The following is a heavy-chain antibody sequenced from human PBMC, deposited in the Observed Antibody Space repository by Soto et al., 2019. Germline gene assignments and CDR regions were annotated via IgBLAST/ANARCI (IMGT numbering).Heavy chain of an antibody. CDR1: GYTFTGYY. CDR3: ERGNIVVVMTNWFDP. Sequence: ASVKVSCKASGYTFTGYYMHWVRQAPGQGLEWMGWINPNSGGTNYAQKFQGWVTMTRDTSISTAYMELSRLRSDDTAVYYCERGNIVVVMTNWFDPWGQGTLVTVSS. D-gene: IGHD3-22*01. V-gene: IGHV1-2*04. CDR2: INPNSGGT. J-gene: IGHJ5*02.